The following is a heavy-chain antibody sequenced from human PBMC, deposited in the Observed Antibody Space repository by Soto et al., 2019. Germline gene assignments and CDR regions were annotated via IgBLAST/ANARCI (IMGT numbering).Heavy chain of an antibody. CDR2: FSRTDNTV. J-gene: IGHJ6*02. CDR3: ATGPYYYYGMDV. Sequence: GGSLRLSCAASGFMFSDYAMGWVRQAPGKGLEWVSYFSRTDNTVQYADSVKGRFTISRDNSKNSLYLQMNSLRTEDTALYYCATGPYYYYGMDVWGQGTTVTVSS. CDR1: GFMFSDYA. V-gene: IGHV3-43*02.